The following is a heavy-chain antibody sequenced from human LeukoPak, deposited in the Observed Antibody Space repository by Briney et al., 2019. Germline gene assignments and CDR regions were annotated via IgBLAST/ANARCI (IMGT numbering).Heavy chain of an antibody. D-gene: IGHD3-10*01. CDR2: INPNSGGT. V-gene: IGHV1-2*02. Sequence: GASVKVSCKASGYTFTGYYMHWVRQAPGQGLEWMGWINPNSGGTNYALKFQGRVTMTRDTSISTAYMELSRLRSDDTAVYYCARPGSGSYYLDYWGQGTLVTVSS. CDR1: GYTFTGYY. J-gene: IGHJ4*02. CDR3: ARPGSGSYYLDY.